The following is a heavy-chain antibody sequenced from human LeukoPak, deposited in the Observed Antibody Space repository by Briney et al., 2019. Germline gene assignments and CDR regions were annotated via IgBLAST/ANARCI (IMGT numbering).Heavy chain of an antibody. Sequence: SETLSLTCAVSGGSISSGGYSWSWIRQPPGKGLEWIGYIYHSGSTYYNPSLKSRVTISVDRSKNQFSLKLSSVTAADTAVYFCARAWGVRGVLFDYWGQGTLVTVSS. V-gene: IGHV4-30-2*01. CDR3: ARAWGVRGVLFDY. CDR2: IYHSGST. J-gene: IGHJ4*02. CDR1: GGSISSGGYS. D-gene: IGHD3-10*01.